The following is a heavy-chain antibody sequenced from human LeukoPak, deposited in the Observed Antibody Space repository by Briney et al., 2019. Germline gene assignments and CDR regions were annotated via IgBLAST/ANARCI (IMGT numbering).Heavy chain of an antibody. CDR1: GGSISSYY. D-gene: IGHD6-13*01. V-gene: IGHV4-4*07. Sequence: SETLSLTCTVSGGSISSYYWSWIRQPAGKGLEWIGRIYTSGSTNYNPSLKSRVTMSIDTSNNQFSLKLSSVTAADTAAYYCAREKRAAARALEYWGQGTLVTVSS. CDR2: IYTSGST. J-gene: IGHJ4*02. CDR3: AREKRAAARALEY.